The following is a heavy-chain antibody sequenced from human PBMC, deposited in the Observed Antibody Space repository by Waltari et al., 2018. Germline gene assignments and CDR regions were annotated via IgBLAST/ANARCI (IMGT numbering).Heavy chain of an antibody. CDR1: GGSISSYY. J-gene: IGHJ5*02. Sequence: QVQLQESGPGLVKPSETLSLTCTVSGGSISSYYWSWIRQPPGKGLEWIGYIYYSGSTNYDPSLKSRVTISVDTSKNQFSLKLSSVTAADTAVYYCARDKGLAVAVRGYWFDPWGQGTLVTVSS. CDR2: IYYSGST. V-gene: IGHV4-59*01. D-gene: IGHD6-19*01. CDR3: ARDKGLAVAVRGYWFDP.